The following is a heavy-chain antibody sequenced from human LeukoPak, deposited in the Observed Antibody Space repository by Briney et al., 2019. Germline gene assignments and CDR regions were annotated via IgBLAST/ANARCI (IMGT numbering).Heavy chain of an antibody. CDR2: MNPNSGNT. D-gene: IGHD2-2*01. J-gene: IGHJ4*02. Sequence: ASVKVSCKASGYTFTSYDINSVRQATGQGLEWIGWMNPNSGNTGYAQKFQGGLTKNRNTSLSTAYMALRSLRSEDRAVYYCPRLGHSCSSTSCYVVVDYWGQGTLVTVSS. CDR3: PRLGHSCSSTSCYVVVDY. V-gene: IGHV1-8*01. CDR1: GYTFTSYD.